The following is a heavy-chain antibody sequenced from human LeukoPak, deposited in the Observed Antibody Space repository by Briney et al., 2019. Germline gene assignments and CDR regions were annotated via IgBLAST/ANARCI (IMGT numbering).Heavy chain of an antibody. CDR3: PRGGGYSSSWYKWSYWFDL. Sequence: SQTLSLTCAVYGVSFSGYYWSWIRQPPRKGLEWIGEINHSGSTNYNPSLKCRVTISVDTSKNQFSLKLCSVTAADTAVYYCPRGGGYSSSWYKWSYWFDLWGQGTLVTVSS. V-gene: IGHV4-34*01. J-gene: IGHJ5*02. CDR2: INHSGST. CDR1: GVSFSGYY. D-gene: IGHD6-13*01.